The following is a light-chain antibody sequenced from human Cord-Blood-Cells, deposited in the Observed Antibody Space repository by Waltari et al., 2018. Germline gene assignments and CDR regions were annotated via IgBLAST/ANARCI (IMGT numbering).Light chain of an antibody. J-gene: IGLJ1*01. Sequence: LTPPRSASVSPGSSVTISCTGTISDGGGYYLFSWYQPHPGKAPKLMIYDVSKRPSGVPDRFSGSKSGNTASLTISGLQAEDEADYYCCSYAGSYTYVFGTGTKVTVL. CDR1: ISDGGGYYL. CDR2: DVS. V-gene: IGLV2-11*01. CDR3: CSYAGSYTYV.